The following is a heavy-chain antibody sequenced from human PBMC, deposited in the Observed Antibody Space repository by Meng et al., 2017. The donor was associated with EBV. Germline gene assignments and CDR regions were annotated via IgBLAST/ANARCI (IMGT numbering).Heavy chain of an antibody. V-gene: IGHV2-5*01. Sequence: QVTMQMSSHTLVKPTQTLTLTCSFSGVSLTTRGVGVGWIRHPAGTALEWLALSYWYDDKRYSPSLKSRLTINKDTSKNQVVLTMTNMDPVDAATYYCAHIIAARPFDYWGQGTLVTVSS. J-gene: IGHJ4*02. CDR1: GVSLTTRGVG. CDR2: SYWYDDK. D-gene: IGHD6-6*01. CDR3: AHIIAARPFDY.